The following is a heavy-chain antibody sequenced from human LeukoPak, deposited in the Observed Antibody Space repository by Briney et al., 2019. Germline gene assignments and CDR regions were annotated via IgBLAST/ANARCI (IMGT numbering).Heavy chain of an antibody. D-gene: IGHD2-15*01. J-gene: IGHJ4*02. CDR1: GGSISSYY. CDR2: IYTSGST. CDR3: ARGDKPGQRFDY. V-gene: IGHV4-4*07. Sequence: SETLSLTCTVSGGSISSYYWSWIRQPAGKGLEWIGRIYTSGSTNYNPSLKSRLTMSVDTSKNQFSLNLTSVTAADTAVYYCARGDKPGQRFDYWGQGTLVTVSS.